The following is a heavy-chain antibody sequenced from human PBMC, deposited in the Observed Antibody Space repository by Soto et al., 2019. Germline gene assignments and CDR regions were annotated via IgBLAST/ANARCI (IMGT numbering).Heavy chain of an antibody. CDR1: CGSISSGDYY. CDR2: IYYTGST. D-gene: IGHD1-1*01. Sequence: PSETLSLTCTVSCGSISSGDYYCSWIRQPPGKGLEWIGYIYYTGSTYYNPSLESRVTMSLAASKNQFSLELSSVTAADTAVYYCARVVTRTTNSTNYLYYYGVDVWGQGTTVTVSS. J-gene: IGHJ6*02. CDR3: ARVVTRTTNSTNYLYYYGVDV. V-gene: IGHV4-30-4*01.